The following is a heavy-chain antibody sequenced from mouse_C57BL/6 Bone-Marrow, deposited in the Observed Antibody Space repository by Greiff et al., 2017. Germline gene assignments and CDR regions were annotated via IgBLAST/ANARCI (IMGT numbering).Heavy chain of an antibody. Sequence: EVQVVESGGDLVKPGGSLKLSCAASGFTFSSYGMSWVRQTPDKRLEWVATISSGGSYTYYPDSVKGRFTISRDNAKNTLYLQMSRLKSEDTAIYYCARLGYGTSGWYFDVWGTGTTVTVSS. D-gene: IGHD2-1*01. V-gene: IGHV5-6*01. J-gene: IGHJ1*03. CDR1: GFTFSSYG. CDR2: ISSGGSYT. CDR3: ARLGYGTSGWYFDV.